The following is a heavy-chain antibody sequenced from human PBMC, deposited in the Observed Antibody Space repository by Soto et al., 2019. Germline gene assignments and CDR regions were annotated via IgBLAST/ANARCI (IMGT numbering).Heavy chain of an antibody. CDR2: IYYSGST. V-gene: IGHV4-61*01. Sequence: QVQLQESGPGLVKPSETLSLTCTVSGGSVSSGSYYWSWIRQPPGKGLECIGYIYYSGSTNYNPSRKSLVTISVDTSKNQFSLKLSSVTAADTAVYYCARVSSSWGLVNYFDYWGQGTLVTVSS. D-gene: IGHD6-13*01. J-gene: IGHJ4*02. CDR3: ARVSSSWGLVNYFDY. CDR1: GGSVSSGSYY.